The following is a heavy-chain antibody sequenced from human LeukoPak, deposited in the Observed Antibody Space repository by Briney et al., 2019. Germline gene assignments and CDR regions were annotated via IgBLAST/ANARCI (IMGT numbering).Heavy chain of an antibody. V-gene: IGHV3-23*01. CDR3: AKDLNRGVVTATSFLAFDI. J-gene: IGHJ3*02. Sequence: PGGSLRLSCAASGFTFSSYAMSWVRQAPGKGLEWVSAISGTGVGTYYADSVTGRFTISRDNSKNTLYLQMNNLRAEDTAVYYCAKDLNRGVVTATSFLAFDIWGQGAMVTVSS. D-gene: IGHD2-21*02. CDR1: GFTFSSYA. CDR2: ISGTGVGT.